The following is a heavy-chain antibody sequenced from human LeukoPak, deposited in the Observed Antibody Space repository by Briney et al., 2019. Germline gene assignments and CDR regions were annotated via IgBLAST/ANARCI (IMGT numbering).Heavy chain of an antibody. CDR2: IYPGDSDT. V-gene: IGHV5-51*01. J-gene: IGHJ4*02. CDR1: GYSFTCYW. D-gene: IGHD3-3*01. Sequence: GESLKISCKGSGYSFTCYWIGWVRQMPGKGLEWMGIIYPGDSDTRYSPSFQGQVTISADKSISTAYLQWSSLKASDTAMYYCARRYYDFWSGYYAFDYWGQGTLVTVSS. CDR3: ARRYYDFWSGYYAFDY.